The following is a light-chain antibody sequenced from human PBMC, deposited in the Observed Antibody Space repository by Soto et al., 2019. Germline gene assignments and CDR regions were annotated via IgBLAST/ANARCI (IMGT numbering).Light chain of an antibody. CDR2: DAS. V-gene: IGKV1-5*01. Sequence: IHMTQYPSNLSASVGDRVTITCRASQSISSWLSWYQQKPGKAPNLLIYDASNLESGVPSRFSGSGSGTEFTLTISSLQPDDFATYYCQQYNSYQWTFGQGTKVDI. CDR1: QSISSW. CDR3: QQYNSYQWT. J-gene: IGKJ1*01.